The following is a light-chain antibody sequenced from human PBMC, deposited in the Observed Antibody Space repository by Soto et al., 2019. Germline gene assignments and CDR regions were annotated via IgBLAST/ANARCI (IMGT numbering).Light chain of an antibody. Sequence: SYVLTQPPSVSVAPGKTARITCGGNNIGSKSVHWYQQKPGQAPVLVIYYDSDRPSGIPERFAGSNSGNTATLTISRVEAGDEADYYCQVCDSSSDHPGYVFGTGTKLTVL. CDR3: QVCDSSSDHPGYV. V-gene: IGLV3-21*04. J-gene: IGLJ1*01. CDR1: NIGSKS. CDR2: YDS.